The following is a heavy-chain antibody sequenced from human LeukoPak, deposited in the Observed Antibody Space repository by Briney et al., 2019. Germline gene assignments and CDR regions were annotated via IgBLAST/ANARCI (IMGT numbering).Heavy chain of an antibody. CDR1: GFIFSSYS. CDR3: ARDCTNGVCYSDY. D-gene: IGHD2-8*01. CDR2: ITSGSSYI. Sequence: GGSLRLFCAASGFIFSSYSMVWVRQAPGKGLEWVSSITSGSSYIYYADSVKGRFTISRDNSKNTLYLQMNSLRAEDTAVYYCARDCTNGVCYSDYWGQGTLVTVSS. J-gene: IGHJ4*02. V-gene: IGHV3-21*01.